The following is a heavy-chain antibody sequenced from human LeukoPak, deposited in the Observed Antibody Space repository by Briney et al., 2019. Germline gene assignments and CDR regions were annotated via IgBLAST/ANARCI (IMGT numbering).Heavy chain of an antibody. D-gene: IGHD4-11*01. CDR2: INPNSGGT. V-gene: IGHV1-2*02. CDR3: ARAKAGNSNLDY. J-gene: IGHJ4*02. CDR1: GYTFTGYY. Sequence: ASVKVSCKASGYTFTGYYMHWVRQAPGQGLEWMGWINPNSGGTNYAQKFQGRVTITRDTSISTAYMELSRLRSDDTAVYYCARAKAGNSNLDYWGQGTLVTVSS.